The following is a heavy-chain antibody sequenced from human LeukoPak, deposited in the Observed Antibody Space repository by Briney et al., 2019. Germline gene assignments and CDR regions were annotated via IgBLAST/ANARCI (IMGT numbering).Heavy chain of an antibody. CDR3: VRSLLSGNWYFGL. J-gene: IGHJ2*01. D-gene: IGHD1-14*01. CDR2: SRNKANSYIT. V-gene: IGHV3-72*01. CDR1: GFTLSDHY. Sequence: PGGSLRLSCAASGFTLSDHYMDWVRQAPGRGLEWVGRSRNKANSYITEYAASVKGRFTILRDDSRKSLYLQMSSLKTEDTAVYYCVRSLLSGNWYFGLWGRGTLVTVSS.